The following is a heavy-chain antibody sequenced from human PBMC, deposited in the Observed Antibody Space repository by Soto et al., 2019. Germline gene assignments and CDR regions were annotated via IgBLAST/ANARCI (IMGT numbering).Heavy chain of an antibody. V-gene: IGHV1-8*01. Sequence: ASVKVSCKASGYTFTSYDINWVRQATGQGLEWMGWMNPSGGSTSYAQKFQGRVTMTRDTSTSTVYMELSSLRSEDTAVYYCAGESYYYDSSGYYRYYGMDVWGQGTTVTVS. J-gene: IGHJ6*02. CDR3: AGESYYYDSSGYYRYYGMDV. CDR1: GYTFTSYD. D-gene: IGHD3-22*01. CDR2: MNPSGGST.